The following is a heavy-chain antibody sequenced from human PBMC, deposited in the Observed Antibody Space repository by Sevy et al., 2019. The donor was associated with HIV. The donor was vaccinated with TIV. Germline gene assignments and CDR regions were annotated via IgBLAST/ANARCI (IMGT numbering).Heavy chain of an antibody. D-gene: IGHD5-18*01. V-gene: IGHV3-21*06. CDR1: GFTFSNYN. CDR3: ARYEEDTSMVNAFDI. Sequence: GGSLRLSCAASGFTFSNYNMNWVRQAPGKGLEWVSSISISGIYIHYADSVKGRFTISRDNAKNSLYLQMNSLRAEDTAVYYRARYEEDTSMVNAFDIWGQGTMVTVSS. CDR2: ISISGIYI. J-gene: IGHJ3*02.